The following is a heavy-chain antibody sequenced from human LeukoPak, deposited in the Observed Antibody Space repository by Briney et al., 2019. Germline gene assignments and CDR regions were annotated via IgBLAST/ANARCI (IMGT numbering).Heavy chain of an antibody. J-gene: IGHJ5*02. D-gene: IGHD4-23*01. CDR2: INHSGST. CDR3: ARDGGWFDP. Sequence: PSETLSLTCAVYGGSFSGYYWSWIRQPLGKGLEWIGEINHSGSTNYNPSLKSRVTISVDTSKNQFSLKLSSVTAADTAVYYCARDGGWFDPWGQGTLVTVSS. V-gene: IGHV4-34*01. CDR1: GGSFSGYY.